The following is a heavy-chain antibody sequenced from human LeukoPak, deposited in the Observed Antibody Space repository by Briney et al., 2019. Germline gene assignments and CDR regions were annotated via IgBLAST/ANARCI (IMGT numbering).Heavy chain of an antibody. CDR3: ARESGEAFDI. V-gene: IGHV3-7*01. D-gene: IGHD3-3*01. Sequence: GGSLRLSCAVSGFSLSSYWMSWLRQAQGKELEWVANIKQDGSEKYYVDSVKGRFTISRDNAKNSLYLQMNSPRAEDTAVYYCARESGEAFDIWGQGTMVTVSS. J-gene: IGHJ3*02. CDR1: GFSLSSYW. CDR2: IKQDGSEK.